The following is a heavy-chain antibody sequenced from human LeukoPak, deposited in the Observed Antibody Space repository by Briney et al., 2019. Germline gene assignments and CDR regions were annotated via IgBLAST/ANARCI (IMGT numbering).Heavy chain of an antibody. CDR3: AVLAVAALSRY. D-gene: IGHD6-19*01. J-gene: IGHJ4*02. Sequence: ASVKVACKASGYTFTSYRVHGGRQAPGQGLGWMGLINPSGGSTTYAQNFQGRVSMTRDTSTSTVYMELSSLRSEDTAVYYCAVLAVAALSRYWGQGTLVTVSS. CDR2: INPSGGST. CDR1: GYTFTSYR. V-gene: IGHV1-46*01.